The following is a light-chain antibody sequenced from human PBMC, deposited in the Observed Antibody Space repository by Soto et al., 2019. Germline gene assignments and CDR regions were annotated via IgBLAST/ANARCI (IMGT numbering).Light chain of an antibody. CDR2: GSS. Sequence: VLPQSPGTLSLSPGERAPLSCRASKSVSNNYFACYQQKPGQAPRLLIFGSSDRATGIPDRFSGSGSGTDFTLTISRLEPEDVAVYYCQQYGSSPPYTCGQGTKLEIK. CDR1: KSVSNNY. V-gene: IGKV3-20*01. J-gene: IGKJ2*01. CDR3: QQYGSSPPYT.